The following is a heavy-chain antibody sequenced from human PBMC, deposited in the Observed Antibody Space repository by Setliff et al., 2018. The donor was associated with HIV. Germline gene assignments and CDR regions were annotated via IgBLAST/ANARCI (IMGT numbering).Heavy chain of an antibody. D-gene: IGHD2-21*01. J-gene: IGHJ3*01. CDR1: GFTFSVHG. CDR2: IWYDGGKK. CDR3: ARGQFRLRPDSLDL. V-gene: IGHV3-33*01. Sequence: GGSLRLSCEASGFTFSVHGMHWVRQAPGKGPEWVAVIWYDGGKKYYADSVKGRFTVSRDDSKNTVYLQMNSLRVEDTAVYYCARGQFRLRPDSLDLWGQGTLVTVSS.